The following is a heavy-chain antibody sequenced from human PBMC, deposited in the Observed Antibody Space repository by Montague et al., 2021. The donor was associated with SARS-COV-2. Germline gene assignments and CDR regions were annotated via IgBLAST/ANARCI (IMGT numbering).Heavy chain of an antibody. D-gene: IGHD3-10*01. CDR2: IYYSGST. CDR1: GGSISSSSND. V-gene: IGHV4-39*01. CDR3: ARLVWFGELSSENWFDP. Sequence: SETLPLTCTVAGGSISSSSNDWGWIRQPPGKGLEWIGSIYYSGSTXYNSSVESRVTISVDTSKNQFSLKLNSVTAADTAVYYCARLVWFGELSSENWFDPWGQGTLVTVSS. J-gene: IGHJ5*02.